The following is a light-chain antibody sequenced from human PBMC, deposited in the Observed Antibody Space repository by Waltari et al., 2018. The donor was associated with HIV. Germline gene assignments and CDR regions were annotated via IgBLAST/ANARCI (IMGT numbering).Light chain of an antibody. V-gene: IGLV1-51*01. CDR2: DNT. Sequence: VLTQPPSVSAASGQEVTISCSGSSSNIGNNFVSWYQQLPGIAPKLLIYDNTKRPSGNPDRFSGSKSGTSATLAITGLQTGDEADYYCGTWDGSLNVWVFGGGTKVTV. CDR3: GTWDGSLNVWV. CDR1: SSNIGNNF. J-gene: IGLJ3*02.